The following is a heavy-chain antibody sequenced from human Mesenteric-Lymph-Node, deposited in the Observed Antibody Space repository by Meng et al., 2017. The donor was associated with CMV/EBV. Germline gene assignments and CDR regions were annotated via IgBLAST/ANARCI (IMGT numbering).Heavy chain of an antibody. D-gene: IGHD2-2*01. V-gene: IGHV1-3*01. CDR1: YTFTSYA. CDR2: IDGGSGNT. Sequence: YTFTSYAVHWVRQAPGQSLEWMGWIDGGSGNTKYSQKFQGRVTLTRDTSASTAYMELSSLRSEDTAVYYCARGPIVVVPAANGWYFDYWGQGTLVTVSS. J-gene: IGHJ4*02. CDR3: ARGPIVVVPAANGWYFDY.